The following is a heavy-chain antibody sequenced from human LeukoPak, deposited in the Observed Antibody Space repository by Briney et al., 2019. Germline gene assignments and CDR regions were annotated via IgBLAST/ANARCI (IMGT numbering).Heavy chain of an antibody. Sequence: ASVKVSCKASGGTFSSYAISWVRQAPGQGLEWMGGIIPILGTANYAQRFQGRVTITADESTSTAYMELSSLRSEDTAVYYCARAQWAETYYYDSSGPFDYWGQGTLVTVSS. CDR2: IIPILGTA. D-gene: IGHD3-22*01. V-gene: IGHV1-69*13. CDR3: ARAQWAETYYYDSSGPFDY. J-gene: IGHJ4*02. CDR1: GGTFSSYA.